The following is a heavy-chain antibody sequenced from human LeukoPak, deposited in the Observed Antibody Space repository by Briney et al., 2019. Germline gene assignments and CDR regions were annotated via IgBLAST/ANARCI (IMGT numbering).Heavy chain of an antibody. CDR2: IYYSGST. CDR3: ARDGYYYDSSGYYYAY. CDR1: GGFISSSSYY. D-gene: IGHD3-22*01. J-gene: IGHJ4*02. V-gene: IGHV4-39*07. Sequence: SETLSLTCTVSGGFISSSSYYWGWIRQPPGKGLEWIGSIYYSGSTYYNPSLKSRVTISVDTSKNQFSLKLSSVTAADTAVYYCARDGYYYDSSGYYYAYWGQGTLVTVSS.